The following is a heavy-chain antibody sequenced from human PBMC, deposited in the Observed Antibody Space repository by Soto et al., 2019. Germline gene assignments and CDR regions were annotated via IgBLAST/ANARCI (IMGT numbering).Heavy chain of an antibody. D-gene: IGHD6-19*01. CDR3: AXDSHRGTVAGYHHGCYFFGV. CDR2: ISYYGSNK. J-gene: IGHJ6*01. V-gene: IGHV3-30-3*01. CDR1: PLTFIRYA. Sequence: SSLRLSCPASPLTFIRYAMHGCRQAPGNGLEWLAVISYYGSNKYYADSVKGQFTIFRDNSKNTLYLQMTSLRAEDTSVYYXAXDSHRGTVAGYHHGCYFFGVRGQVT.